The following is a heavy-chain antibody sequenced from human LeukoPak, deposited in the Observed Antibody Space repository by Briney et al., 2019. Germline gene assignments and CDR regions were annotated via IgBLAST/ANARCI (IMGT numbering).Heavy chain of an antibody. V-gene: IGHV4-59*01. D-gene: IGHD2/OR15-2a*01. CDR3: ARDSAFLAFDY. CDR1: GGSISSYY. Sequence: SETLSLTCTVSGGSISSYYWSWIRQPPGKGLEWIGYTYYSGSTNYNPSLKSRVTISVDTSKNQFSLKLSSVTAADTAVYYCARDSAFLAFDYWGQGTLVTVSS. J-gene: IGHJ4*02. CDR2: TYYSGST.